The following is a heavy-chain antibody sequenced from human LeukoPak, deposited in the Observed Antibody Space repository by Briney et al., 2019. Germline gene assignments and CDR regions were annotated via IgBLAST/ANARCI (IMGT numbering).Heavy chain of an antibody. CDR1: GGTFSSYA. J-gene: IGHJ4*02. V-gene: IGHV1-69*01. CDR2: IIPIFGTA. D-gene: IGHD5-12*01. Sequence: GSSVKVSCKASGGTFSSYAISWVRQAPGQGLEWMGGIIPIFGTANYAQKFQGRVTITADESTSTAYMELSSLRSEDTAVYYCARGGNRGYSGYDAPPDYWGQGTLVTVSS. CDR3: ARGGNRGYSGYDAPPDY.